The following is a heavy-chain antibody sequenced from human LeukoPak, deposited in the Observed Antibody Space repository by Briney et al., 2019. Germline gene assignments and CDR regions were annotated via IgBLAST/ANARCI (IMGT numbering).Heavy chain of an antibody. Sequence: PGRSLRLSCAASGFTFDDYVMHWVRHAPGKGLEWVSGITWNSGNIAQADSVKGRFTISRDNAKNSLHLQMDSLRPEDTALYYCAKSRGYHGSGREPFDYWGQGTLVTASS. CDR1: GFTFDDYV. D-gene: IGHD3-10*01. CDR2: ITWNSGNI. J-gene: IGHJ4*02. V-gene: IGHV3-9*01. CDR3: AKSRGYHGSGREPFDY.